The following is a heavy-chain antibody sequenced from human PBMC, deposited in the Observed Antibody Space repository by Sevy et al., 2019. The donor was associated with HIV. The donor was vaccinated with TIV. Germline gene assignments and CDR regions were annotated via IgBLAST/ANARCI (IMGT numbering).Heavy chain of an antibody. CDR2: ISAYNGNT. Sequence: ASVKVSCEASGYTFTSYGIIWVRQAPGQGLEWMGWISAYNGNTNYAQRLQVRVTMTTDTSTSTAYKELTSLRSDDTAVYYCARGPRKYYDSSGYYYPPSYWGQGTLVTVSS. J-gene: IGHJ4*02. CDR1: GYTFTSYG. D-gene: IGHD3-22*01. CDR3: ARGPRKYYDSSGYYYPPSY. V-gene: IGHV1-18*01.